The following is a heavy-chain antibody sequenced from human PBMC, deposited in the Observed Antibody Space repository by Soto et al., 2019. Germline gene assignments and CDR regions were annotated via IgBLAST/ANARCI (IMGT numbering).Heavy chain of an antibody. CDR1: GGSFSTYG. CDR2: FIPVFTTA. J-gene: IGHJ3*02. V-gene: IGHV1-69*01. Sequence: QVQLVQSGAEVKKPGSSVKVSCKASGGSFSTYGISWVRQAPGQGLEWMGGFIPVFTTAKYAQKFQGRVSITADEYTYTAYMELSSLRSEDTAVYFCARDGVDVSRTTVRHGALDIWGQGTVVTVSS. D-gene: IGHD4-17*01. CDR3: ARDGVDVSRTTVRHGALDI.